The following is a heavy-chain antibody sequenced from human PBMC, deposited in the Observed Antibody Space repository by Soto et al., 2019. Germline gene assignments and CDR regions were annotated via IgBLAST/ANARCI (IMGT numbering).Heavy chain of an antibody. Sequence: QVQLVQSGAEVKKPGSSVKVSCKASGGTFSSYAISCVRQAPGQGLEWMGGLIRIFGTANSAQKFQASVTITADESTSTAYMELSSLRSDDTAVYYCASAGGSFDGRSWPYNCFDPWGQGTLVTVSS. CDR2: LIRIFGTA. V-gene: IGHV1-69*01. J-gene: IGHJ5*02. D-gene: IGHD2-15*01. CDR1: GGTFSSYA. CDR3: ASAGGSFDGRSWPYNCFDP.